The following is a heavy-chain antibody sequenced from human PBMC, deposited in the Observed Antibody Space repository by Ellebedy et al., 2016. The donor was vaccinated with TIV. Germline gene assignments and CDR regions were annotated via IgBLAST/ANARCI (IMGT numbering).Heavy chain of an antibody. CDR1: GFSISTYG. Sequence: GGSLRLXXVASGFSISTYGMHWVRQAPGKGLEWVALISNDGNIIHYHDSVKGRFTISRDNSNNTVYLQMSSLRAEDTAVYYCAKHDYCSITACPFDYWGQGTLVPVSS. CDR3: AKHDYCSITACPFDY. D-gene: IGHD2-2*01. CDR2: ISNDGNII. J-gene: IGHJ4*02. V-gene: IGHV3-30*18.